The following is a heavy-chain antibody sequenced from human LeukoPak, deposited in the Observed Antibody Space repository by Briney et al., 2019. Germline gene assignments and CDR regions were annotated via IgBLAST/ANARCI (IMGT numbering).Heavy chain of an antibody. J-gene: IGHJ4*02. V-gene: IGHV3-74*01. CDR1: GFTFRSHW. CDR2: VKGDGSFT. CDR3: VRDGDDFNFDY. Sequence: PGGSLRLSCAASGFTFRSHWMHWVRHAPGKGLVWVSRVKGDGSFTNYADSVYGRFTISRDNAKNTLYLHMHSLRVEDTAVYYCVRDGDDFNFDYWGQGSLVTVSS. D-gene: IGHD5-24*01.